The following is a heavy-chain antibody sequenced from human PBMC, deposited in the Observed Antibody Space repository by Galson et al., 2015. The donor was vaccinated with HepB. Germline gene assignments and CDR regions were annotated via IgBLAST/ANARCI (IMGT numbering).Heavy chain of an antibody. D-gene: IGHD1-26*01. Sequence: SLRLSCAASGFMFSTYWMQWVRQAPGKGLVWVSLIDPDGTTIDYADSVRGRFSISRDNAKNTMSLQMNSLRVEDMGLYYCVRDSGTYPGYYDFWGQGTLVTVSS. CDR2: IDPDGTTI. CDR1: GFMFSTYW. J-gene: IGHJ4*02. V-gene: IGHV3-74*01. CDR3: VRDSGTYPGYYDF.